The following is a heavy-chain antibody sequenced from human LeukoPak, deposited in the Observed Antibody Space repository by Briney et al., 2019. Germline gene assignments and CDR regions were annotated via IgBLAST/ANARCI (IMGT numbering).Heavy chain of an antibody. CDR3: ARDTPYYDFWSGPGPTFDY. V-gene: IGHV1-69*04. J-gene: IGHJ4*02. CDR2: IIPILGIA. D-gene: IGHD3-3*01. CDR1: GGTFSSYA. Sequence: GASVKVSCKASGGTFSSYAISWVRQAPGQGLEWMGRIIPILGIANYAQKFQGRVTITADKSTSTAYMELSSLRSEDTAVYYCARDTPYYDFWSGPGPTFDYRGQGTLVTVSS.